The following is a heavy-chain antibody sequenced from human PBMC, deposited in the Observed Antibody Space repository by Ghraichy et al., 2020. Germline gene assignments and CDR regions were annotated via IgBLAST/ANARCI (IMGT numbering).Heavy chain of an antibody. Sequence: GSLRLSCTVSGGSISSYYWSWIRQPPGKGLEWIGYIYYSGSTNYNPSLKSRVTISVDTSKNQFSLKLSSVTAADTAVYYCARDSAILDGMDVWGQGTTVTVSS. V-gene: IGHV4-59*01. J-gene: IGHJ6*02. CDR2: IYYSGST. D-gene: IGHD3-3*01. CDR3: ARDSAILDGMDV. CDR1: GGSISSYY.